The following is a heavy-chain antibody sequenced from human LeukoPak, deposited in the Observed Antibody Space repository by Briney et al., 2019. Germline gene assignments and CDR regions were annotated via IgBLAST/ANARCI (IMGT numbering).Heavy chain of an antibody. V-gene: IGHV3-15*01. Sequence: GGSLRLSCAASGFTFSNAWMSWVRQAPGKGLEWVGRIKSKTDGGTTDYAAPVKGRFTISRDDSKNTLYLQMNSLRAEDTAVYYCVRGERQWDQFDYWGQGTPVTVSS. CDR2: IKSKTDGGTT. J-gene: IGHJ4*02. CDR3: VRGERQWDQFDY. CDR1: GFTFSNAW. D-gene: IGHD1-26*01.